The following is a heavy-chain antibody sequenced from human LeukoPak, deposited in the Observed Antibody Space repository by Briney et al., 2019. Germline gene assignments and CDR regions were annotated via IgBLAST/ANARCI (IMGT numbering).Heavy chain of an antibody. V-gene: IGHV1-69*04. J-gene: IGHJ4*02. D-gene: IGHD1-26*01. CDR2: IIPILGIA. Sequence: SVKVSCKASGYTFTSYGISWVRQAPGQGLEWMGRIIPILGIANYAQKFQGRVTITADKSTSTAYMELSSLRSEDTAVYYCARNSHTPRSNVPVDYWGQGTLVTVSS. CDR3: ARNSHTPRSNVPVDY. CDR1: GYTFTSYG.